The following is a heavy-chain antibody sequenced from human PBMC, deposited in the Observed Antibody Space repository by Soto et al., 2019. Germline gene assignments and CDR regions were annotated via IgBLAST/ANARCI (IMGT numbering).Heavy chain of an antibody. CDR3: THLTGSGIEGMDG. J-gene: IGHJ6*01. D-gene: IGHD3-10*01. CDR2: VYSNDDK. CDR1: GVSFSTSGVG. V-gene: IGHV2-5*01. Sequence: EPGPTLVNPTETLTLTCTFSGVSFSTSGVGVGWVRQPPGKALEWLALVYSNDDKRFSPSLKRRLTITKDTSKNQVVLTMTNMDPVATATYVWTHLTGSGIEGMDGWGQGSTVIVSS.